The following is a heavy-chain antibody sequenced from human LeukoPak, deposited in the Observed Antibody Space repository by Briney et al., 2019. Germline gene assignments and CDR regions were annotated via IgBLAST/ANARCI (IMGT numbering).Heavy chain of an antibody. J-gene: IGHJ4*02. CDR2: IRYDGSNK. CDR3: ARSRIAARPSDY. CDR1: GFTFSSYG. Sequence: PGGSLRLSCAASGFTFSSYGMHWVRQAPGKGLEWVAFIRYDGSNKYYADSVKGRFTISRDNSKNTLYLQMNSLRAEDTAVYYCARSRIAARPSDYWGQGTLVTVSS. D-gene: IGHD6-6*01. V-gene: IGHV3-30*02.